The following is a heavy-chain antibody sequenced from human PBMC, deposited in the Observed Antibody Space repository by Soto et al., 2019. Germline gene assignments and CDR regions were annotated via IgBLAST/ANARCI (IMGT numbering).Heavy chain of an antibody. V-gene: IGHV3-64D*06. CDR2: ISSNGDST. Sequence: QAGGSLRLSCSASGFTFSSYVMYWVRQAPGKGLEFVSVISSNGDSTYYADSVKGRFTISRDNSKSTLFLQMSSLRTDDTAVYYCVKTGRFGQLVPSDYWGQGTLVTVSS. D-gene: IGHD6-6*01. CDR3: VKTGRFGQLVPSDY. CDR1: GFTFSSYV. J-gene: IGHJ4*02.